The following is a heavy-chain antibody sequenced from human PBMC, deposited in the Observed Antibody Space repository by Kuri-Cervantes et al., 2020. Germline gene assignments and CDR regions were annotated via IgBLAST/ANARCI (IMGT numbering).Heavy chain of an antibody. V-gene: IGHV3-30-3*01. D-gene: IGHD3-22*01. CDR2: ISHDGSNK. Sequence: GESLKISCAASGFTFSSYAMHWVRQAPGKGLEWVAVISHDGSNKYYADSVKGRFTISRDNSKNTLYLQMNSLRAEDTAVYYCARDDPTAYYYDSSGFFVHCGPRTLVTVSS. CDR1: GFTFSSYA. CDR3: ARDDPTAYYYDSSGFFVH. J-gene: IGHJ4*02.